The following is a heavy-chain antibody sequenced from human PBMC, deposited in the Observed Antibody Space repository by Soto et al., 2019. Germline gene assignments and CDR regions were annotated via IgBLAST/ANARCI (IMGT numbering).Heavy chain of an antibody. CDR1: GFTFSNFA. V-gene: IGHV3-23*01. J-gene: IGHJ5*02. CDR2: ISGSGGDT. CDR3: ATPMYQLPTGP. Sequence: PVGSLRLSCAVSGFTFSNFAMSWVRQAPGKGLEWVSAISGSGGDTWYKDSVEGRFTISRDNSKNTLFLHLSSLRSDDTAVYYCATPMYQLPTGPWGQGTLVTVSS. D-gene: IGHD2-2*01.